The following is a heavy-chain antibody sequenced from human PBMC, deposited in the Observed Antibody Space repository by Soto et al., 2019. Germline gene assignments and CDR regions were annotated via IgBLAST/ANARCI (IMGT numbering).Heavy chain of an antibody. J-gene: IGHJ6*03. CDR2: INHSAST. D-gene: IGHD3-3*01. CDR1: GRSYGPVY. Sequence: TPCSTRDVSGRSYGPVYSGGIRQPSGKGMDWIGEINHSASTNYNPSLKSLLTISECTSKNQFSLKLTSVTDADTAGYYCARGSSYLRQFSRLAQLDIGGKGITGTVSS. V-gene: IGHV4-34*01. CDR3: ARGSSYLRQFSRLAQLDI.